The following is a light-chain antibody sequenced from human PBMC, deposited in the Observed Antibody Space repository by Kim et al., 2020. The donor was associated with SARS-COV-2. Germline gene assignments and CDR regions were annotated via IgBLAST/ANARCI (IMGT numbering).Light chain of an antibody. CDR2: DAS. J-gene: IGKJ1*01. CDR1: RSLSSR. V-gene: IGKV3-11*01. Sequence: LFPGERAPPSSRARRSLSSRLAWYQQTPGQAPRRLIYDASNRATGIPARFSGSGSETDFTLTIDSLEPGDFAVYYCQQRANWPVTFGQGTKVDIK. CDR3: QQRANWPVT.